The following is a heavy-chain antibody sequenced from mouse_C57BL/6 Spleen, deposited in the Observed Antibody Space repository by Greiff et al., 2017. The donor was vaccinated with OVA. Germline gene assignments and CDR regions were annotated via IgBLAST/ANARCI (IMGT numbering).Heavy chain of an antibody. CDR2: ISSGGSYT. CDR3: ARHGKQNYFDY. V-gene: IGHV5-6*01. D-gene: IGHD4-1*01. J-gene: IGHJ2*01. Sequence: EVKLMESGGDLVKPGGSLKLSCAASGFTFSSYGMSWVRQTPDKRLEWVATISSGGSYTYYPDSVKGRFTISRDNAKNTLYLQMSSLKSEDTAMYYCARHGKQNYFDYWGQGTTLTVSS. CDR1: GFTFSSYG.